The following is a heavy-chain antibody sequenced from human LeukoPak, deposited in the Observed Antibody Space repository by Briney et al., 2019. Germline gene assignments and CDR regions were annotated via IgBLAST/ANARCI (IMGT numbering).Heavy chain of an antibody. CDR1: GFTFSSYG. CDR3: ASLYSSSSLGAFDI. CDR2: IWYGGSNK. D-gene: IGHD6-6*01. Sequence: GRSLRLSCAASGFTFSSYGMHWVRQAPGKGLEWVAVIWYGGSNKYYADSVKGRFTISRDNSKNTLYLQMNSLRAEDTAVYYCASLYSSSSLGAFDIWGQGTMVTVSS. J-gene: IGHJ3*02. V-gene: IGHV3-33*01.